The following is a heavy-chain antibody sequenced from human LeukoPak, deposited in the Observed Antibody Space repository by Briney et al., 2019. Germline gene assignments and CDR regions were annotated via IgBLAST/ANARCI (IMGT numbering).Heavy chain of an antibody. J-gene: IGHJ3*02. V-gene: IGHV4-39*01. CDR1: GGSISSYY. Sequence: PSETLSLTCTVSGGSISSYYWGWIRQPPGKGLEWIGSIYYSGSTYYNPSLKSRVTISVDTSKNQFSLKLSSVTAADTAVYYCARSSVVADAFDIWDQGTMVTVSS. D-gene: IGHD6-6*01. CDR3: ARSSVVADAFDI. CDR2: IYYSGST.